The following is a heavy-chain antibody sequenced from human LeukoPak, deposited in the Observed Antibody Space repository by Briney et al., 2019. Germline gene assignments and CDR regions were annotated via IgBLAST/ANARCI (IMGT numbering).Heavy chain of an antibody. CDR3: ARGNDSRGYYFDY. J-gene: IGHJ4*02. CDR1: GGSFSGYY. V-gene: IGHV4-34*01. Sequence: SETLSLTCAVYGGSFSGYYWSWIRQPPGKGLEWIGEINHSGSTNYNPSLKSRVTISVDTSKNQFSLKLSSVTAADTAVYYCARGNDSRGYYFDYWGQGTLVTVSS. CDR2: INHSGST. D-gene: IGHD3-22*01.